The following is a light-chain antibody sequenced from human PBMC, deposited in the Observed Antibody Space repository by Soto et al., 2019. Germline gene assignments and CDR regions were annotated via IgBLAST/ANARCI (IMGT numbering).Light chain of an antibody. CDR3: CSYAGSSTPLI. CDR2: EVS. CDR1: SSDVGSYNL. V-gene: IGLV2-23*02. J-gene: IGLJ1*01. Sequence: QSALTQPASVSGSPGQSITISCTGTSSDVGSYNLVSWYQQHPGKAPKLMIYEVSKRPSGVSNRFSGSKSGNTASLTISGLQAEDEAAYYFCSYAGSSTPLIFGTGTKLTVL.